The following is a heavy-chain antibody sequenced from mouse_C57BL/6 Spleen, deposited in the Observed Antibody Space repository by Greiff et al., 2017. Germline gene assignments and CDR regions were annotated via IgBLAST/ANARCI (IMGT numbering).Heavy chain of an antibody. D-gene: IGHD2-3*01. CDR3: ARDGYYVGDFDY. J-gene: IGHJ2*01. Sequence: EVHLVESGGGLVKPGGSLKLSCAASGFTFSDDGMHWVRQAPEKGLEWVAYISSGSSTIYSADTVKGRFTISRDNAKHTLSLQMTSLRSADTAMYYCARDGYYVGDFDYWGQGTTLTVSS. V-gene: IGHV5-17*01. CDR2: ISSGSSTI. CDR1: GFTFSDDG.